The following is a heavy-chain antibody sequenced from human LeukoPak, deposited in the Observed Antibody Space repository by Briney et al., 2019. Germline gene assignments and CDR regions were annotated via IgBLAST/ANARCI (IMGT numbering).Heavy chain of an antibody. CDR3: IKDTRKGGLDY. Sequence: PGRSLRLSCTASGFTLNDYAMHRVRQALGRGLEWVSGIYWNSDRIDYADSVRGRFTISRDNAKHSLYLQMNSLRAEDTAFYYCIKDTRKGGLDYWGQGTLVTVSS. J-gene: IGHJ4*02. D-gene: IGHD2-15*01. CDR2: IYWNSDRI. V-gene: IGHV3-9*01. CDR1: GFTLNDYA.